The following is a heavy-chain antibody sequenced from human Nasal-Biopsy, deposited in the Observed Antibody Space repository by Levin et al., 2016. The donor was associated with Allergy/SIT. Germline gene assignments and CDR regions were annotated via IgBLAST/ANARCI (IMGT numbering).Heavy chain of an antibody. CDR1: GFSFSSYA. Sequence: LSLTCAASGFSFSSYAMNWVRQAPGKGLEWVSSISVTSSHIYYANSLKGRFTVSRDNAKNSLYLQMNSLWAEDTAVYYCARGSMVMQREDDLDIWGQGTTVTVSS. D-gene: IGHD2-8*01. CDR2: ISVTSSHI. J-gene: IGHJ3*02. V-gene: IGHV3-21*01. CDR3: ARGSMVMQREDDLDI.